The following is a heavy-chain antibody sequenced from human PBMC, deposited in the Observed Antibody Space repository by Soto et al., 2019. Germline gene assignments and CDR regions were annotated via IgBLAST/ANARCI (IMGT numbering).Heavy chain of an antibody. Sequence: QVQLVESGGGVVQPGRSLTLSCDASGFTFNFYGMHWVRQAPGKGLEWVAVISYDGSEKYYADSVRGRFTISRDNTKNTVWLKMNSLRGENTVVYYCAKEQRYGFEALDLWGKGTWVTFSS. CDR1: GFTFNFYG. D-gene: IGHD5-18*01. CDR2: ISYDGSEK. V-gene: IGHV3-30*18. CDR3: AKEQRYGFEALDL. J-gene: IGHJ3*01.